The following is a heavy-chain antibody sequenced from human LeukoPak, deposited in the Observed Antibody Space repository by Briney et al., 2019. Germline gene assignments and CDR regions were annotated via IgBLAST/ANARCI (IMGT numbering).Heavy chain of an antibody. CDR2: INYSGST. CDR1: GVSVSSTTYY. D-gene: IGHD3-10*01. CDR3: ARYVVYGSGKYYFDY. J-gene: IGHJ4*02. V-gene: IGHV4-39*01. Sequence: SETLSLTCTVSGVSVSSTTYYWSWIRQPPGKGLEWIASINYSGSTYYNPSLKSRVTISVDTSENQFSLKLSSVTAADTAVYYCARYVVYGSGKYYFDYWGQGTLVTVSS.